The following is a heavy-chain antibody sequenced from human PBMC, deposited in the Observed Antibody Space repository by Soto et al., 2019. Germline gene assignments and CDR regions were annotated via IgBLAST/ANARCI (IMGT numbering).Heavy chain of an antibody. CDR1: GGSISSSSYY. V-gene: IGHV4-39*01. J-gene: IGHJ6*02. Sequence: SETLSLTCTVSGGSISSSSYYWGWIRQPPGKGLEWIGSIYYSGSTYYNPSLKSRVTISVDTSKNQFSLKLSSVTAADTAVYYCARLPSSYYYDSSGYGYYYYGMDVWGQGTTVTVS. CDR3: ARLPSSYYYDSSGYGYYYYGMDV. CDR2: IYYSGST. D-gene: IGHD3-22*01.